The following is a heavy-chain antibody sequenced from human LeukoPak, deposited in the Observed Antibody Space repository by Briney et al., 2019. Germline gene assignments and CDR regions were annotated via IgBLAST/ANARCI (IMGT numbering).Heavy chain of an antibody. CDR3: AYSTRTPRFS. D-gene: IGHD1-7*01. CDR1: GFTFSSYG. Sequence: GGSLRLSCAASGFTFSSYGMHWVRQAPGKGLEWVAVISYDGSNKYYADSVKGRFTISRDNSKNTLYLQMNSLRAEDTAVYYCAYSTRTPRFSWGQGTLVTVSS. J-gene: IGHJ4*02. CDR2: ISYDGSNK. V-gene: IGHV3-30*03.